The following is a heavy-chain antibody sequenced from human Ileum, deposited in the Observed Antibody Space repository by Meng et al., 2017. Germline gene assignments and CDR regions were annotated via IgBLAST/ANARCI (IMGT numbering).Heavy chain of an antibody. CDR1: GGSVSSASYY. V-gene: IGHV4-61*01. CDR2: IHYSGSR. CDR3: ARFYGSGTFEVHDY. Sequence: QVALQESGPGLVRPSETLSLTCNVSGGSVSSASYYWSWIRQPPGKGLEWIGLIHYSGSRNYNPSLKSRVTMSVDTSKNQVSLRLTSVTAADTAVYYCARFYGSGTFEVHDYWGQGTLVTVSS. D-gene: IGHD3-10*01. J-gene: IGHJ4*02.